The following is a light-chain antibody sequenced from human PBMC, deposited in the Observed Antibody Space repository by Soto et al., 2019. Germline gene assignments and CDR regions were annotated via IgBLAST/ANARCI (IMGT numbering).Light chain of an antibody. J-gene: IGLJ2*01. Sequence: SYELTQPPSVSVSPGQTASITCSGGKLGDKYACWYQQKPGQSPVLVIYQDSKRPSGIPERFSGSDSGNTATLTISGTQAMDEADYYCQAWDSSTARVVFGGGTKVTVL. CDR1: KLGDKY. CDR3: QAWDSSTARVV. V-gene: IGLV3-1*01. CDR2: QDS.